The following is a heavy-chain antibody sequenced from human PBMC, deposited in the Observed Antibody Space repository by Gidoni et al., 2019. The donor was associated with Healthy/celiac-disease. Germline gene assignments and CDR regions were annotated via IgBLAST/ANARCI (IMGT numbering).Heavy chain of an antibody. CDR3: AKGSSSLHLVEMATILGDYFDY. D-gene: IGHD5-12*01. Sequence: QVQLVESGGGVVQPGRSLRLSCAAPGFTFSSYGMHWVRKAPGKGLEWVAVISYDGSNKYYADSVKGRFTISRDNSKNTLYLKMNSLRAEDTAVYYCAKGSSSLHLVEMATILGDYFDYWGQGTLVTVSS. CDR2: ISYDGSNK. J-gene: IGHJ4*02. V-gene: IGHV3-30*18. CDR1: GFTFSSYG.